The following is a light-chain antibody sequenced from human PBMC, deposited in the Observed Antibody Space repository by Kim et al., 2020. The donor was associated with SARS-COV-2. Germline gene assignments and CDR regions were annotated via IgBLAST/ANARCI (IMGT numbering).Light chain of an antibody. Sequence: GTRPRPGTSANIGAGSDGHCYQQHPGTAPKPLTYTNSNRPSGVPDRFSGSKSGTSASLVITGLQAEDEADYYCQSYDSSLSGSRIFGGGTQLTVL. CDR1: SANIGAGSD. CDR3: QSYDSSLSGSRI. V-gene: IGLV1-40*01. J-gene: IGLJ2*01. CDR2: TNS.